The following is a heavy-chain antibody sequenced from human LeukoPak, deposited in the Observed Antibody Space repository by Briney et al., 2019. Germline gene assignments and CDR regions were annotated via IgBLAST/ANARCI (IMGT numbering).Heavy chain of an antibody. V-gene: IGHV3-23*01. D-gene: IGHD5-24*01. CDR2: IGGSGDST. J-gene: IGHJ4*01. CDR3: AKGKEGWLQTIDY. CDR1: GFTFSIYA. Sequence: GGSLSLSCAASGFTFSIYAMSWARHPPGRGLEWFSDIGGSGDSTYYEDCVTRWFTTSKDNSKNTLNLQMNSETAEDKAVYYCAKGKEGWLQTIDYWDQGTLVTVSS.